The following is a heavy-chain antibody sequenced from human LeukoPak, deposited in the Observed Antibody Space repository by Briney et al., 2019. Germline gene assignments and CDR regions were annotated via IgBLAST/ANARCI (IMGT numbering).Heavy chain of an antibody. CDR1: GFTFSSYS. CDR2: ISSSSSTI. V-gene: IGHV3-48*02. D-gene: IGHD3-16*02. J-gene: IGHJ4*02. Sequence: GGSLRLSCEASGFTFSSYSMNWVRQAPGKGLEWVSYISSSSSTIYYADSVKGRFTISRDNAKNSLYLQMNSLRDEDTAVYYCARDAITFGGVIVKFDYWGQGTLVTASS. CDR3: ARDAITFGGVIVKFDY.